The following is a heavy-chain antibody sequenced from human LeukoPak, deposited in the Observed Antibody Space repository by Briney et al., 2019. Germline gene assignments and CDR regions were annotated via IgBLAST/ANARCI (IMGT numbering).Heavy chain of an antibody. D-gene: IGHD1-14*01. CDR3: ARDGSQTRARSKRRAFDI. CDR2: ISSSSSYI. V-gene: IGHV3-21*04. CDR1: GFTFSSYS. Sequence: PGGSLRLSCAASGFTFSSYSMNWVRQAPGKGLEWVSSISSSSSYIYYADSVKGRFTISRDNAKNSLYLQMNSLRAEDTAVYYCARDGSQTRARSKRRAFDIWGQGTMVTASS. J-gene: IGHJ3*02.